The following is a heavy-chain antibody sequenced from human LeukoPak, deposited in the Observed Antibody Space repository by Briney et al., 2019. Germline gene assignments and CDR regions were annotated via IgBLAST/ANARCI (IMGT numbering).Heavy chain of an antibody. V-gene: IGHV1-46*01. D-gene: IGHD3-10*01. CDR2: INPSGGST. CDR3: ARDLYYGSGAYYNGWDY. J-gene: IGHJ4*02. Sequence: GASVKVSCKASGYTFISYYIHWVRQAPGQGLEWMGIINPSGGSTGYAQKFQGRVTMTRDTSTGTIYMELSSLRSEDTAVYYCARDLYYGSGAYYNGWDYWGQGTLVTVSS. CDR1: GYTFISYY.